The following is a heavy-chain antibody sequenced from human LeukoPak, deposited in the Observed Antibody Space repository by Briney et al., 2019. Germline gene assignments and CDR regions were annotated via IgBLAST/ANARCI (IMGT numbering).Heavy chain of an antibody. D-gene: IGHD6-13*01. CDR1: GNSFTSYW. Sequence: GESLKISCKGSGNSFTSYWIGWVRQMPGKGLEWMGIIYPGDSDTRYSPSFQGQVTTSADKSISTAYQQWSSLKASDTAMYYCARLLSSSSRTSFDPWGQGTLVTVSS. CDR3: ARLLSSSSRTSFDP. CDR2: IYPGDSDT. V-gene: IGHV5-51*01. J-gene: IGHJ5*02.